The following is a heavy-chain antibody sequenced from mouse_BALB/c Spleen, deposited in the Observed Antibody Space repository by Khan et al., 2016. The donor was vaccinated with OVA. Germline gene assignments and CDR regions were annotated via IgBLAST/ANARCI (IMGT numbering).Heavy chain of an antibody. Sequence: VRLQQSGPELVKPGASVKISCKTSGYTFPEYTVHWVKQSLGKSLDWIGVINPKNGDTAYNQKFKGKATLTVDKSSSTAYMEFCSLTSEDSAVYYCARDAGRYWGQGTSVTVAS. V-gene: IGHV1-18*01. CDR3: ARDAGRY. CDR1: GYTFPEYT. D-gene: IGHD3-3*01. J-gene: IGHJ4*01. CDR2: INPKNGDT.